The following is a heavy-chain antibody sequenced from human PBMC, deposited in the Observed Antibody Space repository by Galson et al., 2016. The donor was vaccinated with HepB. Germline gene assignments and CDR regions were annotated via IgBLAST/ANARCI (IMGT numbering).Heavy chain of an antibody. CDR3: ARDPWVDY. V-gene: IGHV3-48*02. CDR2: ISSSSSTI. D-gene: IGHD1-26*01. Sequence: SLRLSCAASGFTFNTYSMNWFRQAPGKGLEWVSHISSSSSTIKYADSVKGRFTISRDNAKNSLYLQMNSLRDEDTAVYYCARDPWVDYWGQGTLVTVSS. CDR1: GFTFNTYS. J-gene: IGHJ4*02.